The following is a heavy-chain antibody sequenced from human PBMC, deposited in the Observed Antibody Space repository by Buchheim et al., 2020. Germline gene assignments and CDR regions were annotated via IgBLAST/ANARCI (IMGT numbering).Heavy chain of an antibody. D-gene: IGHD2-15*01. CDR1: GFSFSSYG. Sequence: EVQLVESGGGLVQPGGSLRLSCAASGFSFSSYGMHWVRQAPGKGLVWVSIINSDGSSTRYADSVKGRFTISRDNAQNTVYLQMNRLRDEDTAVYYCASNTPWTWGQGT. V-gene: IGHV3-74*02. J-gene: IGHJ5*02. CDR2: INSDGSST. CDR3: ASNTPWT.